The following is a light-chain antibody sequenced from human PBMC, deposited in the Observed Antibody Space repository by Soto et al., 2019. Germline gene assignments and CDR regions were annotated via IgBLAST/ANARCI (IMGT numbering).Light chain of an antibody. CDR1: ISDFVIYNY. CDR3: CSYTTTSTLV. CDR2: GVS. V-gene: IGLV2-14*01. J-gene: IGLJ1*01. Sequence: QSALTQPASVSGSPGQSITISCTGTISDFVIYNYVSWYQQHPGKAPKLMLYGVSNRPSGVSNRFSGSKSGNTASLTISGLQAEGEADYYCCSYTTTSTLVFGSGNKVTVL.